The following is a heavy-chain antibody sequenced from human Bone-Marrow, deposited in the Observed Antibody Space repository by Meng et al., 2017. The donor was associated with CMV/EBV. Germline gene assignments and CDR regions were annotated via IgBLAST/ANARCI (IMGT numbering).Heavy chain of an antibody. Sequence: SVKVSCKASGGTFSSYAISWVRQAPGQGLEWMGGIIHIFGTANYAQKFQGRVTITTDESTSTAYMELSSLRSEDTAVYYCARDRLRYNWNFYLDYWGQGTRVTGSS. V-gene: IGHV1-69*05. CDR3: ARDRLRYNWNFYLDY. CDR2: IIHIFGTA. CDR1: GGTFSSYA. J-gene: IGHJ4*02. D-gene: IGHD1-7*01.